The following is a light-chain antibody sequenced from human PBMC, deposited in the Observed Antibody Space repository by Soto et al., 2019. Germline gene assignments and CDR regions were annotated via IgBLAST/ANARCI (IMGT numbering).Light chain of an antibody. Sequence: EIVLTQSPATLSLSPGERATFSCRASQSVSSDLVWYQHKPGQAPRLLIYDASNMATGIPARFSGSGSGTDFTLTFSSLEPEDFAVYYCQQRSNWPPLTFGGGTKVEIK. CDR1: QSVSSD. J-gene: IGKJ4*01. V-gene: IGKV3-11*01. CDR3: QQRSNWPPLT. CDR2: DAS.